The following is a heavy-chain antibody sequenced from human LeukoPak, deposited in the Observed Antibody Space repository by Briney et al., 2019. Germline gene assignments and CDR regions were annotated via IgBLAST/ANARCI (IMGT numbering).Heavy chain of an antibody. CDR1: GFTFSTYG. D-gene: IGHD4-17*01. Sequence: PGGSLRLSCAASGFTFSTYGLHWVRQAPGKGLKWVAVISYDGTNKYYADSVKGRFTISRDNSKNTLYLQMNSLRAEDTAVYYCAKDRDSDYGDGGFDPWGQGTLVTVSS. J-gene: IGHJ5*02. CDR2: ISYDGTNK. CDR3: AKDRDSDYGDGGFDP. V-gene: IGHV3-30*18.